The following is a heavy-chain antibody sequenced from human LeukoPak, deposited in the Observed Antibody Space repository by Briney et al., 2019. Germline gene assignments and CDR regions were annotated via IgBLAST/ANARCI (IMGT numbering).Heavy chain of an antibody. V-gene: IGHV3-21*01. Sequence: GGSLRLSCAASRFTFSSYSMNWVRQAPGKGLEWVSSISSTSSYIYYADSVKGRFTISRDNAKNSLYLQMNSLRAEDTAVYYCARDWGDILTGQFNWGQGTLVTVSS. J-gene: IGHJ4*02. CDR2: ISSTSSYI. D-gene: IGHD3-9*01. CDR1: RFTFSSYS. CDR3: ARDWGDILTGQFN.